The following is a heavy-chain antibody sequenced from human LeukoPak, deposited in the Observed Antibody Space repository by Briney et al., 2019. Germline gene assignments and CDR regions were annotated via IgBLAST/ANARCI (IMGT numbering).Heavy chain of an antibody. CDR1: GYTFTGYY. Sequence: GASVKVSCKASGYTFTGYYMHWVRQAPGQGLEWMGWINPNSGGTNYAQKFQGRVTMTRDTSISTAYMELSRLRSDDTAVYYCARADRVTMVRGKLNWFDPWGQGTLVTVSS. V-gene: IGHV1-2*02. CDR3: ARADRVTMVRGKLNWFDP. CDR2: INPNSGGT. D-gene: IGHD3-10*01. J-gene: IGHJ5*02.